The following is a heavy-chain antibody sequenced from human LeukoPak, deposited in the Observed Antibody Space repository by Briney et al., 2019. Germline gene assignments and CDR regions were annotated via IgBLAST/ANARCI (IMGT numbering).Heavy chain of an antibody. V-gene: IGHV1-2*02. J-gene: IGHJ4*02. D-gene: IGHD3-9*01. CDR1: GYTFTGYY. CDR2: INPTSGGT. Sequence: ASVKVSCKASGYTFTGYYMHWVRQAPGQGLEWMGWINPTSGGTNYAQKFKGRVTMTRDTSISTAYMELSRLRSDDTAVYYCAYTRDDILSGYPIDYWGQGTLVTVSS. CDR3: AYTRDDILSGYPIDY.